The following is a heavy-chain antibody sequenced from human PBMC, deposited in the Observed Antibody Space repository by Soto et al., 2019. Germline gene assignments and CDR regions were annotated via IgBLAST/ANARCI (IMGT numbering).Heavy chain of an antibody. J-gene: IGHJ6*02. CDR1: GYTFTSYA. D-gene: IGHD1-26*01. Sequence: GASVKVSCKASGYTFTSYAMHWVRQAPGQRLEWMGWINAGNGNTKYSQKFKGRVTMTRSTSISTAYMELSSLRSEDTAVYYCATGGGSYSYYYYYYVMNVWGQGTTVTASS. CDR2: INAGNGNT. V-gene: IGHV1-3*01. CDR3: ATGGGSYSYYYYYYVMNV.